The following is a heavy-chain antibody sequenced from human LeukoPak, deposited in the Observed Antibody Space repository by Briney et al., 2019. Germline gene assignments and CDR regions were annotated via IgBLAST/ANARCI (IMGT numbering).Heavy chain of an antibody. V-gene: IGHV1-69*13. CDR1: GYTLTELS. J-gene: IGHJ5*02. D-gene: IGHD1-26*01. CDR2: IIPIFGTA. Sequence: EASVKVSCTVSGYTLTELSMHWVRQAPGQGLEWMGGIIPIFGTANYAQKFQGRVTITADESTSTAYMELSSLRSEDTAVYYCARRVVGATPGSYWFDPWGQGTLVTVSS. CDR3: ARRVVGATPGSYWFDP.